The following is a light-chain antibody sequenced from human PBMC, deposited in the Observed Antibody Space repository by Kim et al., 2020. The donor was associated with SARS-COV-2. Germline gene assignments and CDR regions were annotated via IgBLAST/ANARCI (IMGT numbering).Light chain of an antibody. CDR1: SSNIAINY. J-gene: IGLJ3*02. CDR3: ATWDDSLSAWV. V-gene: IGLV1-47*01. Sequence: ELTQPPSASGTPGQRVTISCSGSSSNIAINYVYWYQQIPGTAPKLLISRTNQRPSGVPDRFSGSKSGPSASLAISGLRSEDEADYYCATWDDSLSAWVFGGGTQLTV. CDR2: RTN.